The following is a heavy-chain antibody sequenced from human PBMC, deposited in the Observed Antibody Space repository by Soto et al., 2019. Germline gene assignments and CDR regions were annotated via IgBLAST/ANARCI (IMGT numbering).Heavy chain of an antibody. CDR1: GYSFTSYW. CDR3: ARRTTTGTTFSHYYYSGMDV. V-gene: IGHV5-10-1*01. Sequence: PGESLKSSWKGSGYSFTSYWISWVRQMPGKGLEWMGRIDPSDSYTNYSPSFQGHVTISADKSISTAYLQWSSLKASDTAMYYCARRTTTGTTFSHYYYSGMDVWGQGTTVTVSS. D-gene: IGHD1-1*01. J-gene: IGHJ6*02. CDR2: IDPSDSYT.